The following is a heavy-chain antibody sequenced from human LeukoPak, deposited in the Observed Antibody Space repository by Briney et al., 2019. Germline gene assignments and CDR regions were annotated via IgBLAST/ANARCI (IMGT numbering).Heavy chain of an antibody. V-gene: IGHV3-48*01. CDR3: AKDVTGEGYCSGGSCYGGFFDY. CDR2: ISSSSSTI. J-gene: IGHJ4*02. D-gene: IGHD2-15*01. CDR1: GFTFSSYS. Sequence: PGESLRLSCAASGFTFSSYSMNWVRQAPGKGLEWVSYISSSSSTIYYADSVKGRFTISRDNAKNSLYLQMNSLRAEDTAVYYCAKDVTGEGYCSGGSCYGGFFDYWGQGTLVTVSS.